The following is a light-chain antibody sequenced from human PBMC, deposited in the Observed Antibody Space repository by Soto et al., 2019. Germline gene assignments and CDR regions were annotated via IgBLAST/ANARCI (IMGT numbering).Light chain of an antibody. CDR2: GAS. J-gene: IGKJ1*01. CDR3: QQFNNWPPWT. V-gene: IGKV3-15*01. Sequence: EIVMTQSPATLSVTPGERATLSCRASQSVSSNLAWYQQKPGQAPRRLIYGASTRATGIPARFSGSGSGTEFTPTISSLQSEDFAGDFCQQFNNWPPWTFCQGTKVEIK. CDR1: QSVSSN.